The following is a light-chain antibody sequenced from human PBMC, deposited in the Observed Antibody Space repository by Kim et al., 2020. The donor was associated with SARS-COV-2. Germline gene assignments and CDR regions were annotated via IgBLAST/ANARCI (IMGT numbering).Light chain of an antibody. CDR2: DVS. V-gene: IGLV2-14*03. CDR3: SSYTSSGTRL. Sequence: GQSITISCTGTSRDIGAYNYVSWHQQHPGRAPKLIIFDVSDRPSEVSNRFSGSKSGNTASLTISGLQAEDEADYYCSSYTSSGTRLFGGGTQLTVL. CDR1: SRDIGAYNY. J-gene: IGLJ3*02.